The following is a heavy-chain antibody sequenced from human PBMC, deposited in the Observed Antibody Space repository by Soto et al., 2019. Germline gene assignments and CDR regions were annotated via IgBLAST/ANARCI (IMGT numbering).Heavy chain of an antibody. Sequence: PGGSVRLSCVASRFTFTSYAMSLVRQSPGKGLEWVASISASGGATIHADSVKGRLTISRDNSKNTLYLQMNSLSEEETAVYYCAKDVEGGSICRGAFDYWGKGTKVTSSS. D-gene: IGHD1-26*01. CDR1: RFTFTSYA. J-gene: IGHJ4*02. CDR2: ISASGGAT. CDR3: AKDVEGGSICRGAFDY. V-gene: IGHV3-23*01.